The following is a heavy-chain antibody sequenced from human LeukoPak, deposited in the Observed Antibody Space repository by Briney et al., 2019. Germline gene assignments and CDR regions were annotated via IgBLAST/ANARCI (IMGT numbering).Heavy chain of an antibody. CDR1: GFTFSSHG. Sequence: GGSLRLSCAASGFTFSSHGMHWVRQAPGKGLEWVAVIWYDGSNKYYVDSVRGRFTISRDNSKNMLYLQMNSLRVEDTAIYYCARMSEIWGQGTLVTVSS. V-gene: IGHV3-33*01. J-gene: IGHJ4*02. CDR3: ARMSEI. CDR2: IWYDGSNK.